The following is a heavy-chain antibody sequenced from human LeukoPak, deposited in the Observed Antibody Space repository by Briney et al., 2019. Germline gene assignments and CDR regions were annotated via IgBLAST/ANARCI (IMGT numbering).Heavy chain of an antibody. J-gene: IGHJ4*01. CDR3: ARDGTAAGLYFDL. CDR2: IRQDGGEK. Sequence: GGSLRLSCAASGFTFSDHWVNWVRQAPGKGLEWVASIRQDGGEKTYVDSVKGRFTISRDNTKNSLYLQMSSLRAEDTAVYYCARDGTAAGLYFDLWGQGTLVTVSS. D-gene: IGHD6-13*01. V-gene: IGHV3-7*01. CDR1: GFTFSDHW.